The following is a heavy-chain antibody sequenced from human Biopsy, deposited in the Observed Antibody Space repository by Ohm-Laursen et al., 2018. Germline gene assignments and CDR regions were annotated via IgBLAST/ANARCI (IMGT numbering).Heavy chain of an antibody. CDR3: ARADMVTTIVDY. CDR1: GDSISSGGNY. J-gene: IGHJ4*02. V-gene: IGHV4-31*03. CDR2: IYHTGST. D-gene: IGHD5-12*01. Sequence: TLSLTCTVSGDSISSGGNYWSWIRQFPGKGLEWIAYIYHTGSTYYNPSLKSRLYIAIDTSKNQFSVSLRSVTAADTAVYYCARADMVTTIVDYWGQGTLVTVSS.